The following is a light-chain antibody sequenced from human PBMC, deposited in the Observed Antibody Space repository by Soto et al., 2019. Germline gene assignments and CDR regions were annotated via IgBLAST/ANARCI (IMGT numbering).Light chain of an antibody. V-gene: IGLV1-40*01. CDR2: GNS. Sequence: VLTQPPSVSGAPGQRVTISCTGSSSSIGAGYDVHWYQQLPGTAPKLLIYGNSNRPSGVPDRFSGSKSGTSASLAITGLQAEDEADYYCQSYDSSLSGFVFGTGTKVAVL. CDR1: SSSIGAGYD. CDR3: QSYDSSLSGFV. J-gene: IGLJ1*01.